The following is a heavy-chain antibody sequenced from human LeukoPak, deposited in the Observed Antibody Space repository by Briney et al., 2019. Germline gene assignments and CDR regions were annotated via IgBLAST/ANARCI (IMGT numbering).Heavy chain of an antibody. CDR3: ARGGMVRGVLIYYYYMDV. Sequence: SETLSLTCTVSGGSISSSSYYWGWIRQPPGKGLEWIGTIYYSGSTYYNPSLKSRVTISVDTSKNQFSLNLSSVTAADTAVYYCARGGMVRGVLIYYYYMDVWGKGTTVTVSS. CDR1: GGSISSSSYY. D-gene: IGHD3-10*01. CDR2: IYYSGST. V-gene: IGHV4-39*01. J-gene: IGHJ6*03.